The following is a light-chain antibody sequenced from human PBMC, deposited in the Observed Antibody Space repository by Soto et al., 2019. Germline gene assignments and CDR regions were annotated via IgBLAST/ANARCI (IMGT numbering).Light chain of an antibody. Sequence: EIVMTQSPATLSVSPGERATLSCRASRSVSSHLAWYQQKPGQAPRLLIYAASSRATGVPARFSGSGSGTEFTLTVSSLQSEDFAVYYCQQYNNWPPYTFGQGTKLEIK. CDR1: RSVSSH. V-gene: IGKV3-15*01. J-gene: IGKJ2*01. CDR3: QQYNNWPPYT. CDR2: AAS.